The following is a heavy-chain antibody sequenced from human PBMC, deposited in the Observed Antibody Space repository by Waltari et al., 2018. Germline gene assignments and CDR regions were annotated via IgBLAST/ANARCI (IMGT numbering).Heavy chain of an antibody. D-gene: IGHD6-19*01. CDR2: ISYDGSNK. V-gene: IGHV3-30-3*01. CDR1: GFTFSSYA. J-gene: IGHJ4*02. Sequence: QVQLVESGGGVVQPGRSLRLSCAASGFTFSSYAMHWVRQAPGKGLEWVAVISYDGSNKYYADSVKGRFTISRDNSKNTLYLQMNSLRAEDTAVYYCAREEAYSSYFDYWGQGTLVTVSS. CDR3: AREEAYSSYFDY.